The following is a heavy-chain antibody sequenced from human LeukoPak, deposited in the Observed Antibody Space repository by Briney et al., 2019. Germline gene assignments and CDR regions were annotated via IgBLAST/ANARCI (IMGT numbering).Heavy chain of an antibody. Sequence: SETLSLTCTVSGGSISSGDYYWSWIRQPPGKGLEWIGYIYYSGSTYYNPSLKSRVTISVDTSKNQFSLKLSSETAADTAVYYCAVTPSYSSSWYVGYWGQGTLVTVSS. J-gene: IGHJ4*02. CDR3: AVTPSYSSSWYVGY. CDR1: GGSISSGDYY. D-gene: IGHD6-13*01. CDR2: IYYSGST. V-gene: IGHV4-30-4*01.